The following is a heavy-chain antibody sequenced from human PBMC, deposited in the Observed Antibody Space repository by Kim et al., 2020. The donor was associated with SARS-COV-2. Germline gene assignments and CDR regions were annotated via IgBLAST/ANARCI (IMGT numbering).Heavy chain of an antibody. J-gene: IGHJ4*02. CDR3: VRDAHGLH. V-gene: IGHV3-33*01. D-gene: IGHD4-17*01. CDR1: GFTFSNDD. CDR2: VWNHGNNK. Sequence: GGSLRLSCVASGFTFSNDDMHWVRQAPGRGLEWVAVVWNHGNNKYYAESVEGRFTISRDNSKNTLYLQMNSLRVEDTAVYYCVRDAHGLHWGQGTLVTVSS.